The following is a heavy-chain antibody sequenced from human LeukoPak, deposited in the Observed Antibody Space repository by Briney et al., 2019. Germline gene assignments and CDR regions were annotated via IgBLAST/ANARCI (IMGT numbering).Heavy chain of an antibody. V-gene: IGHV4-34*01. J-gene: IGHJ6*03. Sequence: PSETLSLTCAVYGGSFSGYYWSWIRQPPGKGLEWIGEINHSGSTNYNPSLKSRVTISVDTSKNQFSLKLSSVTAADTAVYYCARGRRDGYTLYYMDVWGKGTTVTFSS. D-gene: IGHD5-24*01. CDR1: GGSFSGYY. CDR3: ARGRRDGYTLYYMDV. CDR2: INHSGST.